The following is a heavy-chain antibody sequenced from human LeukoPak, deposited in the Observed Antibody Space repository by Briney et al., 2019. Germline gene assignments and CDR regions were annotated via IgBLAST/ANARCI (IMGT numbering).Heavy chain of an antibody. Sequence: QPGGSLKLSCAASGFTFSGSAMHWVRQASGKGLEWVGRIRSKANSYATAYAASVKGRFTIPRGDSKNTAYLQMNSLKTEDTAVYYCTRLTPSPSSWGQGTLVTVSS. V-gene: IGHV3-73*01. CDR2: IRSKANSYAT. CDR1: GFTFSGSA. J-gene: IGHJ5*02. CDR3: TRLTPSPSS. D-gene: IGHD1-14*01.